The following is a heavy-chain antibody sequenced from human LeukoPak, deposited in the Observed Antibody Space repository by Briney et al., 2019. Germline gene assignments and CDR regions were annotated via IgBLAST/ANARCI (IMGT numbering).Heavy chain of an antibody. J-gene: IGHJ4*02. CDR1: GFTFSSYA. V-gene: IGHV3-23*01. CDR3: AKDRSCTNGVCHGDFDY. CDR2: ISGSGDST. Sequence: GGSPRLSCAASGFTFSSYAMSWVRQAPGKGLEWVSDISGSGDSTYYADSVKGRFTISRDNSKNTLYLQMNSLRAEDTAVYYCAKDRSCTNGVCHGDFDYWGQGTLVTVSS. D-gene: IGHD2-8*01.